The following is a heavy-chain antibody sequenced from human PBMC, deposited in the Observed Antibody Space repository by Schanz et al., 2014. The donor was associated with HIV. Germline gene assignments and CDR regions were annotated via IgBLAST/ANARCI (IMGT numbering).Heavy chain of an antibody. Sequence: VQLVESGGGLVQPGRSLRLSCAASGFTFSSYGMHWVRQAPGKGLEWVAVIWYDGTNKYYADSVKGRFTISRDNSKNTLFLQMNSLSPEDTGIYYCARDNRGDYYLDSWGQGTLVTVSS. CDR2: IWYDGTNK. J-gene: IGHJ1*01. CDR1: GFTFSSYG. CDR3: ARDNRGDYYLDS. D-gene: IGHD4-17*01. V-gene: IGHV3-33*08.